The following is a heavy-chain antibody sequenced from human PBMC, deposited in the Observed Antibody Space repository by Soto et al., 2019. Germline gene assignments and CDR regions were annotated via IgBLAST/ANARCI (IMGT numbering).Heavy chain of an antibody. D-gene: IGHD3-10*01. J-gene: IGHJ4*02. CDR1: GGAFSTFT. V-gene: IGHV1-69*08. CDR3: SRDTRGNFNYNDSPGY. Sequence: QVELVQSGAEVTKPGSSVKVSCEALGGAFSTFTINWVRQAPGQGFEWMGRIIPILGVVNYARKFQGRVTLTADTATSTCYLEMTSLRFEDTAVYFCSRDTRGNFNYNDSPGYWGQGTLVTVSS. CDR2: IIPILGVV.